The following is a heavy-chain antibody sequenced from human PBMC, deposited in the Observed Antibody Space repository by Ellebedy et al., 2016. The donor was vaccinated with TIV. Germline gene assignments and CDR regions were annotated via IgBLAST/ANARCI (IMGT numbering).Heavy chain of an antibody. Sequence: GGSLRLXCAASGFPFRSYWMHWVRQAPGKGLEWVANIKQDGSVKKYVDSVKGRFTISRDNGKNSLYLQMNSLRGEDTAVYYCAREVGGGGAYWGQGTLVTVSS. CDR3: AREVGGGGAY. CDR2: IKQDGSVK. J-gene: IGHJ4*02. CDR1: GFPFRSYW. D-gene: IGHD2-21*01. V-gene: IGHV3-7*01.